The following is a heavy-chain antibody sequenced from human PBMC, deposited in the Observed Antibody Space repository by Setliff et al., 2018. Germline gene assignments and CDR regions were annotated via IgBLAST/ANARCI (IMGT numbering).Heavy chain of an antibody. CDR3: VRSGKFGMRFWFDQ. Sequence: ASVKVSCKASGHRFTDYNLHWVRQAPGQGLEWMGWINPNSGDTHSAQKFQGRVTMTRDTSINTAYMELSSLTSDDTAFYYCVRSGKFGMRFWFDQWGQGTLGTVS. V-gene: IGHV1-2*02. CDR2: INPNSGDT. D-gene: IGHD1-26*01. CDR1: GHRFTDYN. J-gene: IGHJ5*02.